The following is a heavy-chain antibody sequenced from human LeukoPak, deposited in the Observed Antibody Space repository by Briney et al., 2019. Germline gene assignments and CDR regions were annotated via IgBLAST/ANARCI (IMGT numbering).Heavy chain of an antibody. J-gene: IGHJ2*01. CDR2: IYYSGST. CDR1: GGSISGYY. V-gene: IGHV4-59*01. CDR3: ASWVGPPSWYFDL. D-gene: IGHD2-15*01. Sequence: SQTLSLTCTVSGGSISGYYWSWIRQPPGKGLEWIGYIYYSGSTNYNPALKSRVTISVDTSKNQFSLKLSSVTAADTAVYYCASWVGPPSWYFDLWGRGTLVTVSS.